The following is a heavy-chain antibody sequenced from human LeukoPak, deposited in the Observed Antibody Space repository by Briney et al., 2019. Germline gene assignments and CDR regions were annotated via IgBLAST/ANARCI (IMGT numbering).Heavy chain of an antibody. V-gene: IGHV3-53*01. CDR3: ARTRGYSGYNIYYYYAMDV. CDR1: GFTVSSNY. D-gene: IGHD5-12*01. CDR2: IYSGDST. J-gene: IGHJ6*02. Sequence: PGGSLRLSCAASGFTVSSNYMSWVRQAPGKGLEWVSVIYSGDSTYYADSVKGRFTISRDNSKNTLYLQMNSLRAEDTAVYYCARTRGYSGYNIYYYYAMDVWGQGTTVTVSS.